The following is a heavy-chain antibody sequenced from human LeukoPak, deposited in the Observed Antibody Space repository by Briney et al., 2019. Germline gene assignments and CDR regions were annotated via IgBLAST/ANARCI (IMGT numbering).Heavy chain of an antibody. CDR1: GFTFSSYS. Sequence: QPGGSLRLSCAASGFTFSSYSMNWVRQAPGKGLEWVAVISYDGSNKYYADSVKGRFTISRDNSKNTLYLQMNSLRAEDTAVYYCARSGIQSGYCSSTSCYTGYWGQGTLVTVSS. J-gene: IGHJ4*02. CDR2: ISYDGSNK. D-gene: IGHD2-2*02. CDR3: ARSGIQSGYCSSTSCYTGY. V-gene: IGHV3-30*03.